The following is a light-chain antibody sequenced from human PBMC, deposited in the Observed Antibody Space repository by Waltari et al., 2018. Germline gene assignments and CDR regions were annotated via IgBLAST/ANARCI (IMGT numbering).Light chain of an antibody. V-gene: IGLV2-8*01. CDR1: SSDVGGYNY. CDR3: SSYAGTNIPYV. J-gene: IGLJ1*01. Sequence: QSALTQPPSASGSPGQSVTISCTGTSSDVGGYNYVSWYQQHPGKAPKLIIYEVIKRPSGVHDRFSSSKSGNTASLTVSGLQAEDEADYYCSSYAGTNIPYVFGSGTKVTVL. CDR2: EVI.